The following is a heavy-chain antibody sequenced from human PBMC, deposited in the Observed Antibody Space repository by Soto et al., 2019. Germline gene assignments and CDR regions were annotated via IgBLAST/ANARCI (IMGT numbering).Heavy chain of an antibody. D-gene: IGHD3-16*01. CDR3: ARVDTVMLSGLLGFDY. V-gene: IGHV4-61*01. Sequence: SETLSLTCTVSGASVRSGSYYWSWIRQPPGKGLEWLGYIYSSGSTNYNPSLKSRVTISIDTSKNQFSLKLTSVTPADTAVYYCARVDTVMLSGLLGFDYSGQIYVVTFSS. CDR2: IYSSGST. J-gene: IGHJ4*02. CDR1: GASVRSGSYY.